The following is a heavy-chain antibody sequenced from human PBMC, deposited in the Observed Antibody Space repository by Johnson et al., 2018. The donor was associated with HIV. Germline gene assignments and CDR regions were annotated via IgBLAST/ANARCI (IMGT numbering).Heavy chain of an antibody. V-gene: IGHV3-20*04. D-gene: IGHD3-22*01. J-gene: IGHJ3*02. CDR1: GFTFGHYG. CDR3: ARECQYYYDSSGCTYDAFDI. Sequence: VQLVESGGGVVRPGGSLRLSCAASGFTFGHYGMSWVRQAPGKGLEWVSGINWNGGSTGYADSVKGRFTISRDNAKNTLYLQMNSLRVEDTAVYYCARECQYYYDSSGCTYDAFDIWGQGTMVTVSS. CDR2: INWNGGST.